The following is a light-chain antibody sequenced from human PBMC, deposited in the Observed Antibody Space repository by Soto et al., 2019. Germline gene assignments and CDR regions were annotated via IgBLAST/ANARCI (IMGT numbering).Light chain of an antibody. Sequence: DVQVTQSPSTLSASVGDRVTITCRASQSISIWLAWYQQKPVKAPKILIYKASSLESGVPSRFSGSGSGTEFTLTISSLQPDDFATNYCQQYSTYTPRTFGQGTKVDI. CDR2: KAS. V-gene: IGKV1-5*03. CDR1: QSISIW. CDR3: QQYSTYTPRT. J-gene: IGKJ1*01.